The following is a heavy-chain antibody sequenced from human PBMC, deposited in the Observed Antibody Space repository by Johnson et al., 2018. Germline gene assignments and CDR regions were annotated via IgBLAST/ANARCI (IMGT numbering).Heavy chain of an antibody. Sequence: QVQLVESGGGVVQPGRSLRLSCAASGFTFSSYGMHWVRQAPGKGLEGVAVISYDGSNKYYVDSVKGRFTIYRDNSKNTLYLQRNSLRAEEKALYYSAKDPWSGSYPEYFQQWGQGTLVTVSS. CDR3: AKDPWSGSYPEYFQQ. D-gene: IGHD1-26*01. CDR2: ISYDGSNK. V-gene: IGHV3-30*18. CDR1: GFTFSSYG. J-gene: IGHJ1*01.